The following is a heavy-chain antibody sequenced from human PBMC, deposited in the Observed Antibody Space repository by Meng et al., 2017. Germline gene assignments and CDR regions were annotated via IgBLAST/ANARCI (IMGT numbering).Heavy chain of an antibody. CDR2: INTNTGHP. D-gene: IGHD5-24*01. J-gene: IGHJ4*02. CDR3: ARSEKRVLSEMATIPYY. CDR1: RENSKSSD. V-gene: IGHV7-4-1*02. Sequence: QRHLVRPGSKLKTPRGPGKVSLHAYRENSKSSDMHWVGQALGQGLAWMGWINTNTGHPTYAQGFTGRFVFSLDTSVSTAYLQISSLKAEDTAVYYCARSEKRVLSEMATIPYYWGQGTLVTVSS.